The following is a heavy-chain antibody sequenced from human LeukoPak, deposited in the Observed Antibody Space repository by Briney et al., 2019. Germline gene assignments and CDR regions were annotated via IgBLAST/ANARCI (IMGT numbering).Heavy chain of an antibody. CDR2: IIPILGIA. CDR1: GGTFSSYA. Sequence: ASVKVSCKASGGTFSSYAISWVRQAPGQGLEWMGRIIPILGIANYAQKFQGRVTITADKSTSTAYMELSSLRSEDTAVYYCARRHTPYYFDYWGQGTLVTVSS. J-gene: IGHJ4*02. CDR3: ARRHTPYYFDY. V-gene: IGHV1-69*04.